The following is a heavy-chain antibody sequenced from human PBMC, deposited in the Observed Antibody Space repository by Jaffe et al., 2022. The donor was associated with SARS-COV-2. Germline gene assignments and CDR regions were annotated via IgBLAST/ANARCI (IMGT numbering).Heavy chain of an antibody. V-gene: IGHV3-23*04. J-gene: IGHJ4*02. Sequence: EVQLVESGGGLVEPGGSLRLSCAASGFTFSSFAMNWVRQAPGKGLEWVSSISGGGDTIHYADSVKGRFTVSRDNSKSTLYLQMSSLRAEDTALYYCARVMVPASLDISFNNWGQGTLVTVSS. CDR1: GFTFSSFA. CDR2: ISGGGDTI. D-gene: IGHD2-15*01. CDR3: ARVMVPASLDISFNN.